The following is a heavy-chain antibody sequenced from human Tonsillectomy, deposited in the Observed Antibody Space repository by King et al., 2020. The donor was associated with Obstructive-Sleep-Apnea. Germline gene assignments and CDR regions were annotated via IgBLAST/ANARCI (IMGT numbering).Heavy chain of an antibody. CDR1: GDSISSSNY. D-gene: IGHD6-19*01. CDR2: IHHGGST. J-gene: IGHJ4*02. Sequence: VQLQESGPGLVKPSETLSLTCTVSGDSISSSNYWGWIRQPPGKGLEWIGSIHHGGSTYYQPSLKSRVTMPLDTSKNQFSLKLRSVTAADTALYFCARATPDFNTGWFNFDYWGQGVLVTVSS. CDR3: ARATPDFNTGWFNFDY. V-gene: IGHV4-38-2*02.